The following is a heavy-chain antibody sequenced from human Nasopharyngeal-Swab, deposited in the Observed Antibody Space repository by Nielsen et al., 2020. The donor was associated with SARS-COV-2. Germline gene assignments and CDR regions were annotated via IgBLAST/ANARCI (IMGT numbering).Heavy chain of an antibody. CDR3: AKGRTYCSGTSCFSFDS. J-gene: IGHJ4*02. CDR2: ISLSGGGT. CDR1: GFTFSSYA. V-gene: IGHV3-23*01. D-gene: IGHD2-2*01. Sequence: GEFLKISCAASGFTFSSYAMSWVRQAPGKGLEWVSGISLSGGGTYYADSVKGRFTISRDNSKDTLNLQMHSLSAEDTAVYYCAKGRTYCSGTSCFSFDSWGQGTMVTVSS.